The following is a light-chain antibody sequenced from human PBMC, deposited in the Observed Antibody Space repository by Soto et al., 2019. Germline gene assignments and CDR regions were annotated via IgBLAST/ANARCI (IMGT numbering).Light chain of an antibody. CDR2: GAS. J-gene: IGKJ2*01. CDR1: PSVGNNY. Sequence: EIVLTQSPGTLSLSPGERATLSCRASPSVGNNYLAWYQQKPGQAPRLLIYGASSRATGIPDRFSGSGSGTDFTLTISRLEPEDFAVYYCQQYSSSLMYTFGQGTKLEIK. CDR3: QQYSSSLMYT. V-gene: IGKV3-20*01.